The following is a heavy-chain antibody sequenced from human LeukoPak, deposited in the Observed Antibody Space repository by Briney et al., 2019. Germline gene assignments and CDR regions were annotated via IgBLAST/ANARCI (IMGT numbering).Heavy chain of an antibody. V-gene: IGHV4-39*02. J-gene: IGHJ6*03. CDR1: GGSISSSSYY. D-gene: IGHD2-2*01. Sequence: PSETLSLTCTVSGGSISSSSYYWGWIRQPPGKGLEWIGGIYSSGSTYYNPSLKSRVTISVDTSKNQFSLKLSSVTAADTAVYYCARDQEAYCSSTSCYEYYYYMDVWGKGTTVTISS. CDR3: ARDQEAYCSSTSCYEYYYYMDV. CDR2: IYSSGST.